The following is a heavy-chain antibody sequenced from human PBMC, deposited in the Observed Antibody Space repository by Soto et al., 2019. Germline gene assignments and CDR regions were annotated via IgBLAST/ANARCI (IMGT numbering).Heavy chain of an antibody. V-gene: IGHV4-34*01. CDR1: GGSFSGYY. D-gene: IGHD3-3*01. J-gene: IGHJ4*02. CDR3: ARGYGGGVY. Sequence: SETLSLTCAVYGGSFSGYYWSWIRQPPGKGLEWIGEINHSGSTNYNPSLKSRVTISVDTSKNQFSLKLSSVTAADTAVYYCARGYGGGVYWGQGTLDTVSS. CDR2: INHSGST.